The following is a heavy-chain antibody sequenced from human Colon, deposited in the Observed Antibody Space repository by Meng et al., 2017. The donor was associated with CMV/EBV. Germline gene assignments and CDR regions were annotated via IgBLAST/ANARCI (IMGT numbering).Heavy chain of an antibody. CDR2: ISYSGNA. CDR3: AREASGWSTGIDS. D-gene: IGHD6-19*01. CDR1: GDSVSSGSYY. V-gene: IGHV4-61*01. Sequence: SETLSLTCTVSGDSVSSGSYYWSWIRQPPGEGLEWIGYISYSGNANYNPSLKSRLTIDVDTSRNQFSLKLTSVSAAGTAMYYCAREASGWSTGIDSWGQGTLVTVSS. J-gene: IGHJ4*02.